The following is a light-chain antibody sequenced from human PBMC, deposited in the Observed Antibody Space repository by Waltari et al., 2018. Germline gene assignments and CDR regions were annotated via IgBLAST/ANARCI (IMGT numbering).Light chain of an antibody. V-gene: IGLV3-21*02. CDR3: QVWDSSSKYA. CDR1: NIGSKT. J-gene: IGLJ1*01. CDR2: DDT. Sequence: SYVLTQPPSVSVAPGQTATITCEESNIGSKTVHWYRQKPGQAPVVVVYDDTFRPSGIPERFSGSNSGRTATLTISRVEAGDEADYYCQVWDSSSKYAFGTGTKVTVL.